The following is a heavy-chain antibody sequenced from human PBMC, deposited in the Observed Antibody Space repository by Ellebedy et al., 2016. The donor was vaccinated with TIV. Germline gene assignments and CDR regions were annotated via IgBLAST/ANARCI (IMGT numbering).Heavy chain of an antibody. J-gene: IGHJ4*02. V-gene: IGHV3-48*04. CDR3: ARDHNSGRWLQFQLDY. D-gene: IGHD5-24*01. CDR2: ISSSSSTI. Sequence: GESLKISXAASGFTFSSYSMNWVRQAPGKGLEWVSYISSSSSTIYYADSVKGRFTISRDNAKNSLYLQMNSLRAEDTAVYYCARDHNSGRWLQFQLDYWGQGTLVTVSS. CDR1: GFTFSSYS.